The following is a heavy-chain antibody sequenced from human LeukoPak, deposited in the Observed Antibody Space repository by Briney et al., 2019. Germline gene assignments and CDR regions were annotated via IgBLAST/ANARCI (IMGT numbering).Heavy chain of an antibody. CDR3: ARDRIVATSRWGYFDY. V-gene: IGHV3-48*02. CDR2: ISSSSSTI. CDR1: GFTFSSYS. J-gene: IGHJ4*02. D-gene: IGHD5-12*01. Sequence: GGSLRLSCAASGFTFSSYSMNWVRQAPGKGLEWGSYISSSSSTIYHADSVKGRFTISRDNAKNSLYLQMNSLRDEDTAVYYCARDRIVATSRWGYFDYWGQGTLVTVSS.